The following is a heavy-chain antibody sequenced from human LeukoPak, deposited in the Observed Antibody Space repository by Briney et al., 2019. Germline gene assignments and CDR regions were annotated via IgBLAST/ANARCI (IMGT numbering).Heavy chain of an antibody. D-gene: IGHD3-16*01. V-gene: IGHV1-8*03. J-gene: IGHJ3*02. CDR1: GYTFTSYD. Sequence: ASVKVSCKASGYTFTSYDINWVRQATGQGLEWMGWMNPNSGNTDYLQKFQGRITITRNTSISTAYMELSSLRSEDTAVYYCAKVRKGVGAFDIWGQGIMVTVSS. CDR2: MNPNSGNT. CDR3: AKVRKGVGAFDI.